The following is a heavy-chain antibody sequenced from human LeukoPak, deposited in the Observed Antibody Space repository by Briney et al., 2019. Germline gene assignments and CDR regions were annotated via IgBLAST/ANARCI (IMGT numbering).Heavy chain of an antibody. D-gene: IGHD3-16*01. Sequence: GRSLRLSCAASGFTFDDYAMHWVRQAPGKGLEWVSGISWNSGSIGYADSVKGRFTISRDNAKNSLYLQMNSLRAEDTAVYYCAKVIARSRYWGQGTLVTVSS. V-gene: IGHV3-9*01. CDR2: ISWNSGSI. CDR1: GFTFDDYA. J-gene: IGHJ1*01. CDR3: AKVIARSRY.